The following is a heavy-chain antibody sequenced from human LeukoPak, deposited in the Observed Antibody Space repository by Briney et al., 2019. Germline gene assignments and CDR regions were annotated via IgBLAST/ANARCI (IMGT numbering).Heavy chain of an antibody. CDR2: ISWNSATI. J-gene: IGHJ4*02. CDR3: ARDLWIYSSSWAYYFDY. V-gene: IGHV3-9*01. D-gene: IGHD6-13*01. CDR1: GFTFDDYA. Sequence: QTGGSLRLSCAASGFTFDDYAMHWVRQTPGKGLEWVLHISWNSATIEYADSVKGRFTISRDNSKNTLYLQMNSLGAEDTAVYYCARDLWIYSSSWAYYFDYWGQGTLVTVSS.